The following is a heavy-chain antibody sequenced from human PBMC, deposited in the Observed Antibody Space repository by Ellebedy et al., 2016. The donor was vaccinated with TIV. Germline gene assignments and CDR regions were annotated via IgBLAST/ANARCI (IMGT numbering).Heavy chain of an antibody. J-gene: IGHJ4*02. CDR1: GFTFSNYA. D-gene: IGHD1-26*01. CDR3: ARDGIVGGPTEYYFDS. Sequence: GESLKISCAASGFTFSNYAMSWVRQAPGMGLEWVSMINGIGDTTFDADSLKGRFTISRDNAKNTLYVQMNSLRAEDTAVYYCARDGIVGGPTEYYFDSWGQGTLVTVSS. CDR2: INGIGDTT. V-gene: IGHV3-23*01.